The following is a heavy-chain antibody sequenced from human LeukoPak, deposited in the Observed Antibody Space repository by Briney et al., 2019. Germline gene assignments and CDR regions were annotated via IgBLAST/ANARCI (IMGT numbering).Heavy chain of an antibody. J-gene: IGHJ3*02. V-gene: IGHV4-39*07. CDR3: ARAFRGIFGVFEAFDI. CDR2: LYHTGTT. CDR1: GGSISTTSEY. D-gene: IGHD3-3*01. Sequence: SETLSLTCTVSGGSISTTSEYWAWIRQSPGKGLEWIGSLYHTGTTYYNPSLKSRVTMSVDTSKNQFSLKLSSVTAADTAVYYCARAFRGIFGVFEAFDIWGQGTMVTVSS.